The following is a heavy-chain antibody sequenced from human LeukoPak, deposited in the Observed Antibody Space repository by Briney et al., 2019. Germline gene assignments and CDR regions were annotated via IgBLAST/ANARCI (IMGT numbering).Heavy chain of an antibody. CDR2: ISGSGDTT. CDR1: GFTFSNYA. CDR3: AKVDWGPLVTIVRGVFIPPGY. D-gene: IGHD3-10*01. V-gene: IGHV3-23*01. J-gene: IGHJ4*02. Sequence: PGGSLRLSCAASGFTFSNYAMTWVRQAPGKGLEWVSGISGSGDTTYYADSVKGRITISRDNSENTLYLQMTALRAEDTAVYYCAKVDWGPLVTIVRGVFIPPGYWGQGTLVTVSS.